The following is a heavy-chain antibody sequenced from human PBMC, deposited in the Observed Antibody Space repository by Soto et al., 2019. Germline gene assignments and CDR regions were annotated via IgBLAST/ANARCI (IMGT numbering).Heavy chain of an antibody. J-gene: IGHJ5*02. CDR2: ISGSGGST. D-gene: IGHD5-12*01. Sequence: EVQLLESGGGLVQPGGSLRLSCAASGFTFSSYAMSWVRQAPGKGLEWVSAISGSGGSTYYADSVKGRFTISRDNSKNTLYLQMNNLRAEDTAVYYCAKSRLQSGYDFVYWFDPWGQGTLVTVSS. CDR1: GFTFSSYA. CDR3: AKSRLQSGYDFVYWFDP. V-gene: IGHV3-23*01.